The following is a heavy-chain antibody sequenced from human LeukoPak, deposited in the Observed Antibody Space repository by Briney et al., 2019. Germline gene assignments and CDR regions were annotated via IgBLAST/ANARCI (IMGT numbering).Heavy chain of an antibody. Sequence: SVKVSCKASGGTFSRYAISWVRQAPGQGLEWMGGIIPIFGTANYAQKFQGRVTITTDESTSTAYMELSSLRSEDTAVYYCARDAGIAVAVNYFDYWGQGTPVTVSS. V-gene: IGHV1-69*05. J-gene: IGHJ4*02. D-gene: IGHD6-19*01. CDR3: ARDAGIAVAVNYFDY. CDR2: IIPIFGTA. CDR1: GGTFSRYA.